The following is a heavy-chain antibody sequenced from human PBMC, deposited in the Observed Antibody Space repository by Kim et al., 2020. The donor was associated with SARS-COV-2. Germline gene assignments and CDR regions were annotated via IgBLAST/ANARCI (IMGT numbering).Heavy chain of an antibody. CDR3: ARKISGSYYNYYFDY. D-gene: IGHD3-10*01. V-gene: IGHV3-30*04. J-gene: IGHJ4*02. CDR1: GFTFSSYA. Sequence: GGSLRLSCAASGFTFSSYAMHWVRQAPGKGLEWVAVISYDGSNKYYVDSVKGRFTISRDNSKNTLYLQMNSLRAEDTAVYYCARKISGSYYNYYFDYWGQGTLVTVSS. CDR2: ISYDGSNK.